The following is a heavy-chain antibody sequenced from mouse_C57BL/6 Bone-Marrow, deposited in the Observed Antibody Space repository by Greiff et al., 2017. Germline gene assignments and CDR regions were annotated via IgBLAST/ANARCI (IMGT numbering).Heavy chain of an antibody. D-gene: IGHD1-1*02. CDR1: GYTFTSYW. CDR2: IDPSDSET. V-gene: IGHV1-52*01. J-gene: IGHJ2*01. Sequence: QVQLQQPGAELVRPGSSVKLSCKASGYTFTSYWMHWVKQRPIQGLEWIGNIDPSDSETHYNQKFKDKATLTVDKSSSTAYMQLSSLTSEDSAVYYCARWTMVGLGYFDYWGQGTTLTVSS. CDR3: ARWTMVGLGYFDY.